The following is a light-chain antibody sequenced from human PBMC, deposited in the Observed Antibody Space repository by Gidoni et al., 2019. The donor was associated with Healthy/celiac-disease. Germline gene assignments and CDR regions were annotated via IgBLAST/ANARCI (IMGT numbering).Light chain of an antibody. CDR1: QSISSY. Sequence: DIQMTQSPSSLSASVGDRVTITCRASQSISSYLNWYQQKPVKAPKLLIYAASSLQSGVPSRFSGSGSGTDFTLTIRSLQPEDFATYYCQQSYSTLYTFXXXTKLEIK. V-gene: IGKV1-39*01. J-gene: IGKJ2*01. CDR2: AAS. CDR3: QQSYSTLYT.